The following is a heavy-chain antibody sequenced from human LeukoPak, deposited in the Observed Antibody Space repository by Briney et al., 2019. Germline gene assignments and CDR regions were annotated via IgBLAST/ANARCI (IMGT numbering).Heavy chain of an antibody. V-gene: IGHV3-53*01. Sequence: PGGSLRLSCAPSGFTFSRNYMSGVRQAPGEGVEWVSVIYSGGSTYYADSVKGRFTIARHNSKNTLYLQMNSPRAEDTAVYYCARDTLDGVDYWGQGTLVTVSS. CDR3: ARDTLDGVDY. D-gene: IGHD2-15*01. J-gene: IGHJ4*02. CDR2: IYSGGST. CDR1: GFTFSRNY.